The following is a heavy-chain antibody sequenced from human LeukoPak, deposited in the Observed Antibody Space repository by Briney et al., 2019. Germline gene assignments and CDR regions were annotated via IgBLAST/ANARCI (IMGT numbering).Heavy chain of an antibody. D-gene: IGHD3-22*01. J-gene: IGHJ4*02. Sequence: SETLSLTCTVSGGSISTYYWSWIRQPPGKGLEWIGYIYYSGSTNYNPSLKSRVTISIDTSKNQFSLKLSSVTAADTAVYYCARHPSYYDRIDYWGQGTLVTVSS. CDR1: GGSISTYY. CDR3: ARHPSYYDRIDY. V-gene: IGHV4-59*08. CDR2: IYYSGST.